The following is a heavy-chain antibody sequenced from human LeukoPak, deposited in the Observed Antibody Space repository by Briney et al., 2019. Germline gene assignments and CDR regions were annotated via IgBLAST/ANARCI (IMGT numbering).Heavy chain of an antibody. CDR2: IVGDGGGI. Sequence: GGSLRLSCAASGFTFSTYAMNWVRQAPGKGLEWVSVIVGDGGGIHYADSVSGRFTISRDNSRNTLYLQMNSLRVEDTAVYYCAKDRIPDGKYSIDFWGQGTLVTVSS. V-gene: IGHV3-23*01. CDR1: GFTFSTYA. J-gene: IGHJ4*02. CDR3: AKDRIPDGKYSIDF. D-gene: IGHD5-24*01.